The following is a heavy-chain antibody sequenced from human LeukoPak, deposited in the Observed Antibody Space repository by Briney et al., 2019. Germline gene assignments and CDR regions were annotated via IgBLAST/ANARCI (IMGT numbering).Heavy chain of an antibody. CDR3: ARGIVVVPAAGDAFDI. J-gene: IGHJ3*02. CDR1: GGTFSSYA. Sequence: ASVKVSCKASGGTFSSYAISWVRQAPGQGLEWMGGIIPIFGTANYAQKFQGRVTITADESTSTAYMELSSLRSEDTAVYYCARGIVVVPAAGDAFDIWGQGTMVTVSS. D-gene: IGHD2-2*01. CDR2: IIPIFGTA. V-gene: IGHV1-69*13.